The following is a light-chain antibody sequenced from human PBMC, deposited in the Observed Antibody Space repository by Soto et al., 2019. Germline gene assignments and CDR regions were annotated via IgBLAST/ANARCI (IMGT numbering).Light chain of an antibody. CDR2: DGS. J-gene: IGKJ2*01. CDR3: QQYGSYPNT. Sequence: DIQMTQSPSTLSSSIGGRVTITCRASQSVSDYLAWYQQKPGQAPNLLLYDGSNLQSGVPSTFSGRGSGTESPLTSSSLQPDGSANYYRQQYGSYPNTFGQGTKLEIK. CDR1: QSVSDY. V-gene: IGKV1-5*01.